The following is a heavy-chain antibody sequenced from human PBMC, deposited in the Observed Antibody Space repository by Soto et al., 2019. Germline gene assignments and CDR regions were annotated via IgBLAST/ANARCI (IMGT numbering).Heavy chain of an antibody. D-gene: IGHD2-21*02. CDR2: IYWDDDK. J-gene: IGHJ4*02. CDR1: GFSLSTSGVG. Sequence: QITLKESGPTLVKPTQTLTLTCTFSGFSLSTSGVGVGWIRQPPGKALEWLALIYWDDDKRYSPSLKRRLTITKDASKNQVVLTMTTMDPVDTATYYLARAYCGGDCYPGVDYFDYWGQGTLVTVSS. V-gene: IGHV2-5*02. CDR3: ARAYCGGDCYPGVDYFDY.